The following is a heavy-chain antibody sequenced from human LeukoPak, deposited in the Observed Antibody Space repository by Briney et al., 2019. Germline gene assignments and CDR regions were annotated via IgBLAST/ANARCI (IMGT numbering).Heavy chain of an antibody. CDR2: ISGRFCST. V-gene: IGHV3-23*01. Sequence: GSLRLSCAASGFTLSHYAMSWVRQAPGKGLESVSAISGRFCSTYYVHSVHRRFTISRDNDKNTLYLQMNSLRADDTAVYFCATGAWLFGYWGQGTLVTVSS. J-gene: IGHJ4*02. D-gene: IGHD1-14*01. CDR3: ATGAWLFGY. CDR1: GFTLSHYA.